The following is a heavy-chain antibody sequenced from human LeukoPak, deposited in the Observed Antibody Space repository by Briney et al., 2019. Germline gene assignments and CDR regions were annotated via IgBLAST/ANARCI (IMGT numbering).Heavy chain of an antibody. V-gene: IGHV4-59*01. CDR1: GGSISSYY. CDR3: ARQYDSGTYPLDY. J-gene: IGHJ4*02. CDR2: IYYSGST. D-gene: IGHD3-10*01. Sequence: SETLSLTCTVSGGSISSYYWSWIRQPPGKGLEWIGNIYYSGSTNYNPSLKSRVTISVDMSKNQFSLKLSSVPAAGTAVYYCARQYDSGTYPLDYWGQGTLVTVSS.